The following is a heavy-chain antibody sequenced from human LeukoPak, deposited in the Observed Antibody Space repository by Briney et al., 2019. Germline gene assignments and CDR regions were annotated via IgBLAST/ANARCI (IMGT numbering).Heavy chain of an antibody. J-gene: IGHJ4*02. CDR2: INPSGGTT. D-gene: IGHD3-22*01. V-gene: IGHV1-46*01. Sequence: ASVTVSCTASGYTFTSYYIHWVRQAPRQGLEWMGIINPSGGTTSYAQKFQGRVTMTSDTSTSTVYMELSSLRSEDTAVYYCARGGSTGYPFDYWGQGALVTVSS. CDR1: GYTFTSYY. CDR3: ARGGSTGYPFDY.